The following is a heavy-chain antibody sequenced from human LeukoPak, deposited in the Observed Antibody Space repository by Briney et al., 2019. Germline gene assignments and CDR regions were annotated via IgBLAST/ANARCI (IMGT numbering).Heavy chain of an antibody. CDR1: GGTISSYA. J-gene: IGHJ4*02. V-gene: IGHV1-69*13. D-gene: IGHD2-2*01. CDR2: IIPIFGTA. CDR3: ARDYCSSTSCLFDY. Sequence: SVKVSCKASGGTISSYAISWVRQAPGQGLEWMGGIIPIFGTANYAQKFQGRVTITADESTSTAYMELSSLRSEDTAVYYCARDYCSSTSCLFDYWGQGTLVTVSS.